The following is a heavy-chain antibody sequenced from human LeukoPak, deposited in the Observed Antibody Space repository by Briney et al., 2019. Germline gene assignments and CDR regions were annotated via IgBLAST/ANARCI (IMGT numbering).Heavy chain of an antibody. CDR2: ISFDGNYK. J-gene: IGHJ4*02. Sequence: PGGSLRLSCAASGFTFSHCGMHWVRRAPGKGLEWVAVISFDGNYKYYADSVKGRFTVSRDDSKNTLYLQMNGLRAEDTAVYYCARDAALGEQYYFDYWGQGTLVTVSS. V-gene: IGHV3-33*01. D-gene: IGHD1/OR15-1a*01. CDR3: ARDAALGEQYYFDY. CDR1: GFTFSHCG.